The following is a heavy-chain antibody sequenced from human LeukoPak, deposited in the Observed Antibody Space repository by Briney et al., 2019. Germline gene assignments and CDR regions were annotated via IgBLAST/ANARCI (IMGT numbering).Heavy chain of an antibody. Sequence: GASVKVSCKVSGYTLTELSMHWGRQAPGKGLEWRGGFDPEDGETIYAQKLQGRVTMTTDTSTSTASIELWSLRSDDTAAYYCARDSGYCRGGSCFDACDIWRQGTMDTVSS. CDR2: FDPEDGET. J-gene: IGHJ3*02. D-gene: IGHD2-15*01. CDR3: ARDSGYCRGGSCFDACDI. CDR1: GYTLTELS. V-gene: IGHV1-24*01.